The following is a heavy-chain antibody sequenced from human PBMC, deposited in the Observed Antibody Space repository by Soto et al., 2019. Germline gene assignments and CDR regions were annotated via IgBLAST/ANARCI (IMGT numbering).Heavy chain of an antibody. D-gene: IGHD4-17*01. CDR3: AKEYLITVTTGADAFDI. J-gene: IGHJ3*02. V-gene: IGHV3-30*18. Sequence: QVQLVESGGGVVQPGRSLRLSCAASGFTFSSYGMHWVRQAPGKGLEWVAVISYDGSNKYYADSVKGRFTISRDNSKNTLYLQMNSLRAEDTAGYYCAKEYLITVTTGADAFDIWGQGTMVTVSS. CDR2: ISYDGSNK. CDR1: GFTFSSYG.